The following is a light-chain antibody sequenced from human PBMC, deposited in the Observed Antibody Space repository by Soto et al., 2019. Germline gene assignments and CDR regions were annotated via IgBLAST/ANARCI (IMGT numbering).Light chain of an antibody. CDR2: AAS. CDR3: QQYDKWPRT. Sequence: DILMTQSPSSLSSSVGDRVTITCRASQSISNYLNWYQQKPGKAPNLLIYAASTLQSGVPSRFSGGGSGTDFTLTISSLQSEDFAVYYCQQYDKWPRTFGQGTKVDIK. CDR1: QSISNY. V-gene: IGKV1-39*01. J-gene: IGKJ1*01.